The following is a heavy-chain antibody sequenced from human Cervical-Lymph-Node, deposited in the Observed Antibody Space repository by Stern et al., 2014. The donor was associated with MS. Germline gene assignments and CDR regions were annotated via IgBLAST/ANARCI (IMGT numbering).Heavy chain of an antibody. CDR2: IYYSGST. J-gene: IGHJ4*02. Sequence: QVQLQQSGPGLVKPSQTLSLTCTVSGGSISSGGYYWSWIRQHPGKGLELIGYIYYSGSTYYNPSLKSRVTISVDTSKNQFSLKLSSVTAADTAVYYCASQGYSGYDWILDYWGQGTLVTVSS. CDR1: GGSISSGGYY. D-gene: IGHD5-12*01. V-gene: IGHV4-31*03. CDR3: ASQGYSGYDWILDY.